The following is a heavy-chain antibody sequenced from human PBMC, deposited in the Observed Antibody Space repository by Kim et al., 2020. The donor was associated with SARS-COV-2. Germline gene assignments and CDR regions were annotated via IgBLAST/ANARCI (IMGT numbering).Heavy chain of an antibody. CDR2: IKQDGSEK. Sequence: GGSLRLSCAASGFTFSSYWMSWVRQAPGKGLEWVANIKQDGSEKYYVDSVKGRFTISRDNAKNSLYLQMNSLRAEDTAVYYCARGRGYDSSGYYLFDYWGQGTLVTVSS. J-gene: IGHJ4*02. V-gene: IGHV3-7*03. D-gene: IGHD3-22*01. CDR3: ARGRGYDSSGYYLFDY. CDR1: GFTFSSYW.